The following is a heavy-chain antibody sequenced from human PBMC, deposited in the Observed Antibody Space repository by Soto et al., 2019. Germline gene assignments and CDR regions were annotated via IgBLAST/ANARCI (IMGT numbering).Heavy chain of an antibody. V-gene: IGHV3-30*18. CDR1: GFTFSSYG. CDR2: ISYDGSNK. J-gene: IGHJ6*02. Sequence: QVQLVESGGGVVQPGRSLRLSCAASGFTFSSYGMHWVRQAPGKGLEWVAVISYDGSNKYYADSVKGRFTISRDNSKNTLYLQMNSLRAEDTAVYYCAKASRAAGIAAAGTYYYYGMDVWGQGTTVTVSS. D-gene: IGHD6-13*01. CDR3: AKASRAAGIAAAGTYYYYGMDV.